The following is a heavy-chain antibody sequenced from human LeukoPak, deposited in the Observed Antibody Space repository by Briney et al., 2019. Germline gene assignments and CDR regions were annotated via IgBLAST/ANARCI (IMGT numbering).Heavy chain of an antibody. CDR3: ARESRSSGWDY. D-gene: IGHD6-19*01. CDR1: GGSISSYY. Sequence: NPSETLSLTCTVSGGSISSYYWSWIWQPPGKGLEWIGYIYYSGSTNYNPSLKSRVTISVDTSKNQFSLKLSSVTAADTAVYYCARESRSSGWDYWGQGTLVTVSS. V-gene: IGHV4-59*01. J-gene: IGHJ4*02. CDR2: IYYSGST.